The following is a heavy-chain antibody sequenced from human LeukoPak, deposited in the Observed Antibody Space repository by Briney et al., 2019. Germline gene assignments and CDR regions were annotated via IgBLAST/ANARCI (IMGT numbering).Heavy chain of an antibody. J-gene: IGHJ4*02. D-gene: IGHD6-13*01. V-gene: IGHV4-59*01. CDR2: IYYSGST. CDR3: ARDPYSSSPGL. Sequence: SETLSLTCTVSGGSISSYYWSWIRQPPGKGLEWIGYIYYSGSTNYNPSLKSRVTISVDTSKNQFSLKLSPVTAADTAVYYCARDPYSSSPGLWGQGTLVTVSS. CDR1: GGSISSYY.